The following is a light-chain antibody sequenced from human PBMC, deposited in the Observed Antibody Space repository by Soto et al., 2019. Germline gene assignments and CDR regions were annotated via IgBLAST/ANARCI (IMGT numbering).Light chain of an antibody. V-gene: IGLV2-11*01. CDR3: CSYAGSYTPVV. CDR1: SSDVGGYNY. Sequence: QSALTQPRSVSGSPGQSVTISCTGTSSDVGGYNYVSWYQQHPGKAPKVMIYDVSKRPSGVPDRFSGSKSGNTASLTISGLQAEDEADYSCCSYAGSYTPVVFGGGTKLTVL. CDR2: DVS. J-gene: IGLJ2*01.